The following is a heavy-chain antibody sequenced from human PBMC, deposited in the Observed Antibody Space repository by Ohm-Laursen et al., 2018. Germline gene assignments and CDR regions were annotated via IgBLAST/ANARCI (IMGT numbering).Heavy chain of an antibody. CDR1: GYTFTGYY. Sequence: SVKVSCKASGYTFTGYYMHWVRQAPGQGLEWMGWINPNSGGTNYAQKFQGRVTMTRDTSISTAYMKLSRLRSDDTAVYYCARGFSGSYYGGGNWFDPWGQGTLVTVSS. D-gene: IGHD1-26*01. CDR2: INPNSGGT. V-gene: IGHV1-2*02. J-gene: IGHJ5*02. CDR3: ARGFSGSYYGGGNWFDP.